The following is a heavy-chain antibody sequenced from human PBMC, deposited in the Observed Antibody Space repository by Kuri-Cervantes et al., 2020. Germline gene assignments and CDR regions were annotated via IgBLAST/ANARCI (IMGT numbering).Heavy chain of an antibody. J-gene: IGHJ3*02. CDR3: AKEKAAVGIGAFDI. CDR1: GFTFSSYW. Sequence: GGSLRLSCAASGFTFSSYWMHWVRQAPGKGLEWVAVIWYDGSNKYYADSVKGRFTISRDNSKNTLYLQMNSLRAEDTAVYYCAKEKAAVGIGAFDIWGQGTMVTVSS. CDR2: IWYDGSNK. V-gene: IGHV3-33*06. D-gene: IGHD6-13*01.